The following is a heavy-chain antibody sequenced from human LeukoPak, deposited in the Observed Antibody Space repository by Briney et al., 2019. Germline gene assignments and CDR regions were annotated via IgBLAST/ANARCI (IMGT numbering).Heavy chain of an antibody. D-gene: IGHD5-12*01. V-gene: IGHV1-2*06. CDR2: INPNSGGT. J-gene: IGHJ5*02. CDR1: GYTFTGYY. Sequence: ASVKVSCKASGYTFTGYYTHWVRQAPGQGLEWMGRINPNSGGTNYAQKFQGRVTMTRDTSISTAYMELSRLRSDDTAVYYCARGLLVATIQLGWFDPWGQGTLVTVSS. CDR3: ARGLLVATIQLGWFDP.